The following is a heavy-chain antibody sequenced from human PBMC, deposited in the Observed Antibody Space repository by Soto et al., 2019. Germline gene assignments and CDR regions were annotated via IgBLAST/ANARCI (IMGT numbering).Heavy chain of an antibody. Sequence: GESLKISCQASGYSFSNFWIAWVRQMPGEGLEWLGIIYPDDSDTRYSPSFLGQVTISADKSVKTTYLQWSSLKASDTAIYFCASSVLVTSTMNYFDLWGQGTLVTVSS. CDR2: IYPDDSDT. J-gene: IGHJ4*02. CDR3: ASSVLVTSTMNYFDL. V-gene: IGHV5-51*01. D-gene: IGHD2-8*02. CDR1: GYSFSNFW.